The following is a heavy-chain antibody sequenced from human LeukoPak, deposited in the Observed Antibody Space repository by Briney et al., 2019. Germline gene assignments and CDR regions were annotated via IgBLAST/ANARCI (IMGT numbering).Heavy chain of an antibody. D-gene: IGHD2-21*02. V-gene: IGHV1-69*01. J-gene: IGHJ4*02. CDR2: IIPIFGTA. CDR3: AILALAYCGGDCYSGGSDY. CDR1: GGTFSSYA. Sequence: GSSVKVSCKASGGTFSSYAISWVRQAPGQGLEWMGGIIPIFGTANYAQKFQGRVTITADESTSTAYMELSSLRSEDTAVYYCAILALAYCGGDCYSGGSDYWGQGTLVTVSS.